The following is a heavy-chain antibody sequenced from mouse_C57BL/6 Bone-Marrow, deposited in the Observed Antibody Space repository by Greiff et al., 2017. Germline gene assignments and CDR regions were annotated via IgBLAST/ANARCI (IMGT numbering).Heavy chain of an antibody. Sequence: VQLQQSGPELVKPGASVKLSCKASGYTFTSYDINWVKQRPGQGLEWIGWIYPRDGSTKYNEKFKGKATLTVDTSSSTAYMERHSLTSEDSAVYFCARTHRSLTGPGYWYFDVWGTGTTVTVSS. CDR2: IYPRDGST. J-gene: IGHJ1*03. D-gene: IGHD4-1*01. CDR1: GYTFTSYD. CDR3: ARTHRSLTGPGYWYFDV. V-gene: IGHV1-85*01.